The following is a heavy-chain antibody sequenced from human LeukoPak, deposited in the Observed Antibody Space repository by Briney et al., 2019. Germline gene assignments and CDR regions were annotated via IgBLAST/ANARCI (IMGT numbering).Heavy chain of an antibody. D-gene: IGHD3-10*01. CDR3: ARGDTMLRGLLSAFDY. Sequence: GGSLRLSCAASGFTFSSYSMNWVRQAPGKGLEWVSSIGSSSSYIYYADSLEGRFTISRDNAKNSLYLQMNSLRAEDTAVYYCARGDTMLRGLLSAFDYWGQGTLVTVSS. CDR2: IGSSSSYI. CDR1: GFTFSSYS. J-gene: IGHJ4*02. V-gene: IGHV3-21*01.